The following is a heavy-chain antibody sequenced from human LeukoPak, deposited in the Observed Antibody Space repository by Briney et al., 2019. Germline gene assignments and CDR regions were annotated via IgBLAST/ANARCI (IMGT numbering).Heavy chain of an antibody. CDR2: ITASGNT. Sequence: GGPLRLSCAASGFVVSNFAISWVRQPPGKALEGVSAITASGNTNYADSVKGRFTISRDNFKNTVSLQMNGLRVGDTAVYFCAKERSVAPNWFDPWGQGTLVTVYS. D-gene: IGHD6-19*01. J-gene: IGHJ5*02. CDR1: GFVVSNFA. V-gene: IGHV3-23*01. CDR3: AKERSVAPNWFDP.